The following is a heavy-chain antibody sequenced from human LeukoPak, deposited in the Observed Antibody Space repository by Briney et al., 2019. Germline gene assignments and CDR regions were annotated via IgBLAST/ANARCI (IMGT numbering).Heavy chain of an antibody. CDR1: GFTFSSYW. Sequence: QPGGSLRLSCAASGFTFSSYWMSWVRQAPGKGLEWVAYIRYDGSEKYYVDSVKGRFTISRDNSKNTVYLQMNSLRPEDTAVYYCAKIGAAGSWNYFDYWGQGTLVTVSS. D-gene: IGHD6-13*01. CDR2: IRYDGSEK. J-gene: IGHJ4*02. V-gene: IGHV3-30*02. CDR3: AKIGAAGSWNYFDY.